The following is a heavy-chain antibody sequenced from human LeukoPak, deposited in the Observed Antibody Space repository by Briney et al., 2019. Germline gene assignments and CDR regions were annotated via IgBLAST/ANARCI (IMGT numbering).Heavy chain of an antibody. CDR2: INPNSGGT. V-gene: IGHV1-2*02. Sequence: ASVKVSCKASGYTFTGYYMHWVRQAPGQGLEWMGWINPNSGGTNYAQKFQGRVTMTRDTSISTAYMELSRLRSDDTAVYYCARGSGNDFWSGYPTLYYFDYWGQGTLVTVSS. J-gene: IGHJ4*02. CDR1: GYTFTGYY. D-gene: IGHD3-3*01. CDR3: ARGSGNDFWSGYPTLYYFDY.